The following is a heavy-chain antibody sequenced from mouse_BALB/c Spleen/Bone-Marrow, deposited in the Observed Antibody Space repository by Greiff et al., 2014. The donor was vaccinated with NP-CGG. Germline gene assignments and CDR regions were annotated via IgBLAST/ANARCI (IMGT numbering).Heavy chain of an antibody. CDR1: GFTFSSYG. CDR3: ARDYYGSSDY. CDR2: INSNGGST. V-gene: IGHV5-6-3*01. J-gene: IGHJ2*01. Sequence: EVQGVESGGGLVQPGGSLKLSCAASGFTFSSYGMSWVRQTPDKRLELVATINSNGGSTYYPDSVKGRFTISRDNAKNTLYLQMSSLKSEDTAMYYCARDYYGSSDYWGQGTTLTVSP. D-gene: IGHD1-1*01.